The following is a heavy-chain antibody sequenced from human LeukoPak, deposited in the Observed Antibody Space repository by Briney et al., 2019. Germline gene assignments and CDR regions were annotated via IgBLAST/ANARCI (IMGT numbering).Heavy chain of an antibody. V-gene: IGHV5-51*03. Sequence: GESLKISCKGSGYSFTSYWIGWVRQMPGKGLEWMGIIYPGDSDTRYSPSFQGRVTISADKSISTAYLQWSSLKASDTAMYYCARRYCSSTSCHGGFDYWGQGTLVTVSS. CDR2: IYPGDSDT. CDR3: ARRYCSSTSCHGGFDY. D-gene: IGHD2-2*01. CDR1: GYSFTSYW. J-gene: IGHJ4*02.